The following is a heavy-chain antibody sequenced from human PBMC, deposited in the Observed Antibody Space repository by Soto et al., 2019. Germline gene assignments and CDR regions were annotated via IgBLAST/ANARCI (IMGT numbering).Heavy chain of an antibody. J-gene: IGHJ4*02. V-gene: IGHV4-39*01. CDR2: IYYSGST. D-gene: IGHD3-22*01. CDR1: GGSISISSYY. Sequence: ETLSLIGTVSGGSISISSYYWGWILQPPGKGLEWIGSIYYSGSTYYNPSLKSRVTISVDTSKNQFSLKLSSVTAADTAVYYCARQYYYDSSGYYLDYWGQGTLVTVSS. CDR3: ARQYYYDSSGYYLDY.